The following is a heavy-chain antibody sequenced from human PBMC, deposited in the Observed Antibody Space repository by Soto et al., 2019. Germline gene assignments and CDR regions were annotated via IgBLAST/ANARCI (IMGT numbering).Heavy chain of an antibody. CDR3: ARGSPYYYYGMDV. J-gene: IGHJ6*02. CDR1: GFTFDDYA. V-gene: IGHV3-9*01. Sequence: GGSLRLSCAASGFTFDDYAMHWVRQAPGKGLEWVSGISWNSGSIGYADSVKGRFTISRDNAKNSLYLQMNSLRAGDTAVYYCARGSPYYYYGMDVWGQGTTVTVSS. D-gene: IGHD3-16*01. CDR2: ISWNSGSI.